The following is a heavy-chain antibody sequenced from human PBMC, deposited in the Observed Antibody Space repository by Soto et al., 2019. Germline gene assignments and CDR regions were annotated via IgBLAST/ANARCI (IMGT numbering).Heavy chain of an antibody. D-gene: IGHD2-15*01. Sequence: GGSLRLSCAASGFTFSSYAMSWVRQAPGKGLEWVSAISGSGGSTYYADSVKGRFTISRDNSKNTLYLQMNSLRAEDTAVYYCAKGKGCSGGSCYSSYYYYGMDVWGQGTTVTVS. J-gene: IGHJ6*02. CDR1: GFTFSSYA. CDR2: ISGSGGST. CDR3: AKGKGCSGGSCYSSYYYYGMDV. V-gene: IGHV3-23*01.